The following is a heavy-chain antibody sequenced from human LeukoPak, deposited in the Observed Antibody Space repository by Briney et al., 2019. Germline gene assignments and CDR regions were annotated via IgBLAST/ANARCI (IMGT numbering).Heavy chain of an antibody. V-gene: IGHV4-61*01. Sequence: SETLSLTCAVSGYSISSGYYWGWIRQPPGKGLEWIGYIYYSGSTNYNPSLKSRVTISVDTSKNQFSLKLSSVTAADTAVYYCAGGIAAAGPYFDYWGQGTLVTVSS. CDR1: GYSISSGYY. CDR2: IYYSGST. D-gene: IGHD6-13*01. CDR3: AGGIAAAGPYFDY. J-gene: IGHJ4*02.